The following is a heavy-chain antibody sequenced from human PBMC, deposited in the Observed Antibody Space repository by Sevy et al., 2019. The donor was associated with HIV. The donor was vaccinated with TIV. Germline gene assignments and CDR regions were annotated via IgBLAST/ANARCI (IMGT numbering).Heavy chain of an antibody. CDR2: IKQDGSEK. D-gene: IGHD1-26*01. V-gene: IGHV3-7*01. CDR3: ARVSEWELGYYFDY. J-gene: IGHJ4*02. Sequence: GGSLRLSCAASGFTFSRFWMTWVRQAPGKGLEWVANIKQDGSEKYYVDSVKGRLSISRDNAKNSLSLQMNSLGAEDTAVYYCARVSEWELGYYFDYWGQGTLVTVSS. CDR1: GFTFSRFW.